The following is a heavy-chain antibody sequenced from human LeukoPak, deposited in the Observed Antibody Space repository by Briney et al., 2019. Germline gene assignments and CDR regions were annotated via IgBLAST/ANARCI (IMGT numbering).Heavy chain of an antibody. J-gene: IGHJ1*01. D-gene: IGHD6-13*01. CDR2: ISWDGGST. Sequence: PGGSLRLSCAASGFTFDDYTMHWVRQAPGKGLEWVSLISWDGGSTYYADSVKGRFTISRDNSKNSLYLQMNSLRTEDTALYYCAKDIRMAAAYSFQHWGQGTLVTVSS. CDR3: AKDIRMAAAYSFQH. CDR1: GFTFDDYT. V-gene: IGHV3-43*01.